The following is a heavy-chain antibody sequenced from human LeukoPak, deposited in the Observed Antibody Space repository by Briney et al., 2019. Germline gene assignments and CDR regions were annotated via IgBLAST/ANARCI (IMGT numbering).Heavy chain of an antibody. CDR2: IYYSGST. J-gene: IGHJ4*02. D-gene: IGHD1-14*01. Sequence: SESLSLTCTVSGVSISRYYWSWIRQPPGKGLEWIGYIYYSGSTNYNPSLKSGVTISVDTSKNQFSLKLNSVTAADTAVYYCARGARYPQGNFDYWGQGTLVTVS. CDR3: ARGARYPQGNFDY. V-gene: IGHV4-59*01. CDR1: GVSISRYY.